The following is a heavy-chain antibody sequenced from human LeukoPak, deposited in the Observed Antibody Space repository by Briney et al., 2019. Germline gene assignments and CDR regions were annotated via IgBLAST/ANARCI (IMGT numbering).Heavy chain of an antibody. CDR1: GFSFGNYA. CDR2: ISGTGGAT. V-gene: IGHV3-23*01. Sequence: PGGSLRLSCVASGFSFGNYAMSWVRQAPGKGLQWVSQISGTGGATWYAGFARDRFTISRDNSKKTLYLQMSGLRVEDTAMYYCVKDPTDTYATNRFVSCGQGTLLIVSS. D-gene: IGHD2-2*01. J-gene: IGHJ5*01. CDR3: VKDPTDTYATNRFVS.